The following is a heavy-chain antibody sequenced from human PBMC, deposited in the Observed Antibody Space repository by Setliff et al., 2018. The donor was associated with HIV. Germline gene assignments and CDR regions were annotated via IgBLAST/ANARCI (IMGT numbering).Heavy chain of an antibody. CDR3: ARGFSGDYLFTGYLDV. CDR1: GGSFSGFY. J-gene: IGHJ6*03. CDR2: INHSRRT. D-gene: IGHD3-22*01. V-gene: IGHV4-34*01. Sequence: SETLSLTCAVYGGSFSGFYWNWIRQAPGKGLEWIGEINHSRRTKYNPSLKSRVTISVDTSKNQFSLKLSSVTAADTAFCYCARGFSGDYLFTGYLDVWGKGTTVTVSS.